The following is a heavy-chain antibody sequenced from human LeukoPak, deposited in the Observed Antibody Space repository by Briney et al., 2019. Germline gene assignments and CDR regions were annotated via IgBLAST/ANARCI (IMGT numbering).Heavy chain of an antibody. Sequence: GASVKVSCKDSGYTFTSYDINWVRQATGQGLEWMGWMNPNSGNTGSAQRFQGRVTMTRDTSISTAYMELSSLTSGDTSVYYCARGPLVRLPSSFDPWGQGTLVTVSS. CDR2: MNPNSGNT. CDR3: ARGPLVRLPSSFDP. J-gene: IGHJ5*02. V-gene: IGHV1-8*01. D-gene: IGHD3-16*02. CDR1: GYTFTSYD.